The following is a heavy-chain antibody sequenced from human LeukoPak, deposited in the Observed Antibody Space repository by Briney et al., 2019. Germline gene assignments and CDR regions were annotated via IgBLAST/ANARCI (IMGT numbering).Heavy chain of an antibody. Sequence: SETLSLTCTVSGGSISSSSYYWGWIRQPPGKGLEWIGSIYYSGSTYYNPSLKSRVTISVDTSKNQFSLKLSSVTAADTAVYYCASLIVVVPAATDYWGQEPWSPSPQ. CDR1: GGSISSSSYY. J-gene: IGHJ4*01. V-gene: IGHV4-39*01. CDR2: IYYSGST. CDR3: ASLIVVVPAATDY. D-gene: IGHD2-2*01.